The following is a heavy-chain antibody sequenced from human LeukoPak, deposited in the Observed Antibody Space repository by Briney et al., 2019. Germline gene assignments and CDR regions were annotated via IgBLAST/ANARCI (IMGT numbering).Heavy chain of an antibody. V-gene: IGHV4-59*01. CDR3: ARARVVTRTYWYFDL. CDR1: GGSISSYY. CDR2: IYYSGST. Sequence: SETLSLTCTVSGGSISSYYWSWIRQPPGEGLEWIGYIYYSGSTNYNPSLKSRVTISVDTSKNQFSLKLSSVTAADTAVYYCARARVVTRTYWYFDLWGRGTLVTVSS. J-gene: IGHJ2*01. D-gene: IGHD3-3*01.